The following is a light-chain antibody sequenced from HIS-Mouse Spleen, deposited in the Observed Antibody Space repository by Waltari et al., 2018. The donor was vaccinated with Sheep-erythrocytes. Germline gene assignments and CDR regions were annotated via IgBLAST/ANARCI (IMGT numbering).Light chain of an antibody. CDR2: GKN. Sequence: SSELTQDPAVSVALGQTVRITCQGDSLRSYYASWYQQKPGQAPVLFIYGKNNRPSGIPDRFSGSSSGNTASLIITGAQAEDEADYYCNSRDSSGNHLVFGGGTKLTVL. V-gene: IGLV3-19*01. CDR1: SLRSYY. CDR3: NSRDSSGNHLV. J-gene: IGLJ3*02.